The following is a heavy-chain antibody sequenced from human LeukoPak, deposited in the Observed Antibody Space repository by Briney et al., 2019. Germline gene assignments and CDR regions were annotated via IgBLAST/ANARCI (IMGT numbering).Heavy chain of an antibody. CDR2: INPSGGST. D-gene: IGHD3-10*01. V-gene: IGHV1-46*01. Sequence: ASVKVSCKASGYTFTSYYMHWVRQAPGQGLEWMGIINPSGGSTSYAQKFQGRVTMTRDTSTSTVYMELSSLRSEDTAVYYCARDRANYYGSGSNYYFDYWGQGTLVTVSS. CDR1: GYTFTSYY. CDR3: ARDRANYYGSGSNYYFDY. J-gene: IGHJ4*02.